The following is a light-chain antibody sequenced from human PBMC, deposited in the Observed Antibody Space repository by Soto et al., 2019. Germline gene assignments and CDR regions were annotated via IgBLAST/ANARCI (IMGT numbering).Light chain of an antibody. CDR2: EVS. CDR1: SSDVGGYNY. V-gene: IGLV2-14*01. Sequence: QSALTQPASVSGSPGQSITISCNGISSDVGGYNYVSWYQQHPGKAPKLMIYEVSNRPSGVSNRFSGSKSGNTASLTISGLQAEDEADYYCSSYSSTSTWVFGGGTKLTVL. J-gene: IGLJ3*02. CDR3: SSYSSTSTWV.